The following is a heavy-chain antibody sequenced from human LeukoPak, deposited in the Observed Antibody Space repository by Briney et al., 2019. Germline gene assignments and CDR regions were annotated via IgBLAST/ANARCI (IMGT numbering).Heavy chain of an antibody. D-gene: IGHD5-18*01. CDR1: GGSISSYY. CDR3: AREGYSYGSKGYYYYTDV. Sequence: PSETLSLTCTVSGGSISSYYWSWIRQPPGKGLEWIGYIYYSGSTNYNPSLKSRVTISVDTSKNQFSLKLNSVTAADTAVYYCAREGYSYGSKGYYYYTDVWGKGTTVTISS. CDR2: IYYSGST. V-gene: IGHV4-59*01. J-gene: IGHJ6*03.